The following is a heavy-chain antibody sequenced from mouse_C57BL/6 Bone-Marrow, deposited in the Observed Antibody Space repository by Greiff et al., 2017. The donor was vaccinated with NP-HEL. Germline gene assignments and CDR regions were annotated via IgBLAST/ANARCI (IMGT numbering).Heavy chain of an antibody. J-gene: IGHJ4*01. V-gene: IGHV2-2*01. CDR1: GFSLTSYG. CDR3: ASLLPCQRVYAMDY. D-gene: IGHD2-1*01. CDR2: IWSGGST. Sequence: VKLVESGPGLVQPSQSLSITCTVSGFSLTSYGVHWVRQSPGKGLEWLGVIWSGGSTDYNAAFISRLSISKDNSKSQVFFKMNSLQADDTAIYYCASLLPCQRVYAMDYWGQGTSVTVSS.